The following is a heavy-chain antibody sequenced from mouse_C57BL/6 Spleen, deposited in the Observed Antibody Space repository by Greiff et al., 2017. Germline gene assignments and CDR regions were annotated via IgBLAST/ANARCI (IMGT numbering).Heavy chain of an antibody. Sequence: VHLVESGAELMKPGASVKLSCKATGYTFTGYWIEWVKQRPGHGLEWIGEILPGSGSTNYNEKFKGKATFTADTSSNTAYMQLSSLTTEDSAIYYCAKSPIYYGNYYYAMDYWGQGTSVTVSS. J-gene: IGHJ4*01. V-gene: IGHV1-9*01. CDR1: GYTFTGYW. CDR2: ILPGSGST. D-gene: IGHD2-1*01. CDR3: AKSPIYYGNYYYAMDY.